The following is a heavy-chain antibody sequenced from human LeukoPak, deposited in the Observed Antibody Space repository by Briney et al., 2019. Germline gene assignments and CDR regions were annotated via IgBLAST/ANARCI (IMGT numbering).Heavy chain of an antibody. CDR3: ARPSDDHSWGRTGFNL. D-gene: IGHD3-16*01. CDR2: VSFDGNDK. J-gene: IGHJ3*01. V-gene: IGHV3-30*04. Sequence: GGSLRLSCAASGFKFSDYDLNWVRQTPGKGLEWVAVVSFDGNDKHYADSVKGRFTISRDNTKNTMYLQMTSLRPEDTAVFYCARPSDDHSWGRTGFNLGGQGTVVTV. CDR1: GFKFSDYD.